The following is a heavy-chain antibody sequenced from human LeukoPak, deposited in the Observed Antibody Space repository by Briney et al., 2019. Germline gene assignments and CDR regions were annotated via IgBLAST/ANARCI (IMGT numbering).Heavy chain of an antibody. J-gene: IGHJ5*02. CDR2: IIPIFGTA. V-gene: IGHV1-69*13. CDR1: GGTFSSYA. D-gene: IGHD6-13*01. CDR3: ARDARFSIAAVYNWFDP. Sequence: SVKVSCKASGGTFSSYAISWVRQAPGQGLEWMGGIIPIFGTANYAQKFQGRVTITADESTSTAYMELSSLRSEDTAVYYCARDARFSIAAVYNWFDPWGQATLVTVSS.